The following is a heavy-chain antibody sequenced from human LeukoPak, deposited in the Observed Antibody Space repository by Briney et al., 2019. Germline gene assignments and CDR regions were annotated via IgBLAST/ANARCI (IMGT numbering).Heavy chain of an antibody. Sequence: AASVKVSCKASGGTFSTDAINWVRQAPGQGLEWVGRIIPILDIPNYAQKFQGRVTISADKSTNTAYLELSSLRSEDTALYYCTRNYYGSGSSPFDPWGQGTLVIVSS. CDR2: IIPILDIP. CDR1: GGTFSTDA. J-gene: IGHJ5*02. V-gene: IGHV1-69*04. CDR3: TRNYYGSGSSPFDP. D-gene: IGHD3-10*01.